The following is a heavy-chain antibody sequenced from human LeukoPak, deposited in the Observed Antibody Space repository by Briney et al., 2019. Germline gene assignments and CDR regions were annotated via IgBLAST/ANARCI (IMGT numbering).Heavy chain of an antibody. Sequence: PGGSLRLSCAASGFTFSSYSMNWVRQAPGKGLEWVSSISSSSSYIYYADSVKGRFTISRDNAKNSLYLQMNSLRAEDTAVYYCASHYSSGTGVPIYYWGQGTLVTVSS. CDR3: ASHYSSGTGVPIYY. CDR1: GFTFSSYS. V-gene: IGHV3-21*01. D-gene: IGHD6-19*01. J-gene: IGHJ4*02. CDR2: ISSSSSYI.